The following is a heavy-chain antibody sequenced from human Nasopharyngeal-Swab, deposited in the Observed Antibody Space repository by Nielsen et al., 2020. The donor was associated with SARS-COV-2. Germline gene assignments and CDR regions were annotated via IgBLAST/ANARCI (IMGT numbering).Heavy chain of an antibody. CDR3: ARESGVSSTSAFDC. CDR2: MWYAGSSE. CDR1: GFTFSNYD. V-gene: IGHV3-33*01. D-gene: IGHD2-2*01. J-gene: IGHJ4*02. Sequence: GGSLRLSCTASGFTFSNYDIHWLRQTPGKGLEWVAVMWYAGSSERYADSVKGRFTISRDISKNTLYLQMNSLRAEDTAVYYCARESGVSSTSAFDCWGRGTLVTVSS.